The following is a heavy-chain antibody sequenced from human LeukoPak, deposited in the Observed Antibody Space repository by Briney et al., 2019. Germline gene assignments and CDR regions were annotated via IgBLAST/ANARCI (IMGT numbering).Heavy chain of an antibody. D-gene: IGHD3/OR15-3a*01. V-gene: IGHV4-39*01. CDR2: IYYTGNT. CDR1: GVSISSSNSY. CDR3: AKQTGSGLFILP. Sequence: SETLSLTCSVSGVSISSSNSYWGWIRQPPGKGLDGIGSIYYTGNTYYNASLKIRVTISIDTSKNQFSLKLNSETAADTAVYYCAKQTGSGLFILPGGQGTLVTVSS. J-gene: IGHJ4*02.